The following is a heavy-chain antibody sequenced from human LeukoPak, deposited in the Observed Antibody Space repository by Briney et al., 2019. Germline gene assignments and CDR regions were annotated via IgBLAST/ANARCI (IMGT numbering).Heavy chain of an antibody. CDR2: IKEDGTEK. J-gene: IGHJ5*02. D-gene: IGHD3-10*01. Sequence: TGGSLRLSCAASGFMFNNYWMNWVRQAPGKGPEWLATIKEDGTEKYYVDSVKGRFIISRDNAKNSLSLQMSSLRAEDTAVYYCATGGSGSSWGQGTLVTVSS. V-gene: IGHV3-7*04. CDR3: ATGGSGSS. CDR1: GFMFNNYW.